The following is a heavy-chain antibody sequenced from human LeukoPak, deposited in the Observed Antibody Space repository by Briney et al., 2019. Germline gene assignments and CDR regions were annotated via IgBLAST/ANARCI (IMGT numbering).Heavy chain of an antibody. D-gene: IGHD3-22*01. V-gene: IGHV3-21*01. CDR2: ISSDSTYK. CDR1: GFTFTVHS. J-gene: IGHJ4*02. Sequence: GGSLILSCPISGFTFTVHSMNCVRQAPGKGLEWLSFISSDSTYKYYGDSVKGRFIISRDNSKDYLQMNISRVEDKATDQCAREYDSKVRFDNWGQGTVVIVSS. CDR3: AREYDSKVRFDN.